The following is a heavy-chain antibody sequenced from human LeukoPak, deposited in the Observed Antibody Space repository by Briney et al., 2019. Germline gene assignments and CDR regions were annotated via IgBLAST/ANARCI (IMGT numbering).Heavy chain of an antibody. CDR3: ARIVYYDSSGYGNAFDI. CDR1: GDSISSYF. V-gene: IGHV4-4*09. D-gene: IGHD3-22*01. Sequence: SETLSLTCTVSGDSISSYFWTWIRQPPGKGLEWIGYIYASGSTNYNPSLKSRVTISVDTSKTQFSLKLSSVTAADTAVYYCARIVYYDSSGYGNAFDIWGQGTMVTVSS. CDR2: IYASGST. J-gene: IGHJ3*02.